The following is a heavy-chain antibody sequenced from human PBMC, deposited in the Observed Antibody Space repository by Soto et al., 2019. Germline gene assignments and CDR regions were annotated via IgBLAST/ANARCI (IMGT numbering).Heavy chain of an antibody. Sequence: QITLKESGPALVKPTQTITLTCSFSGFSLTSRGVGVSWTRQPPRKALGWLSIIYWNDDLRYSPHLKNSLTTPKDTSKNQVVATRADMNPVDTATYYCARRQGWEMLFDYWGQGTLVTVPS. V-gene: IGHV2-5*01. CDR1: GFSLTSRGVG. J-gene: IGHJ4*02. D-gene: IGHD1-26*01. CDR2: IYWNDDL. CDR3: ARRQGWEMLFDY.